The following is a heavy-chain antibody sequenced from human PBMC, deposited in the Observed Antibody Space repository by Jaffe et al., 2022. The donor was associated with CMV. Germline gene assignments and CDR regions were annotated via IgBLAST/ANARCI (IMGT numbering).Heavy chain of an antibody. V-gene: IGHV1-18*01. J-gene: IGHJ4*02. Sequence: QVQLVQSGAEVKKPGASVKVSCKASGYTFTSYGISWVRQAPGQGLEWMGWISAYNGNTNYAQKLQGRVTMTTDTSTSTAYMELRSLRSDDTAVYYCARERVEGAMVTTVVTRWFDYWGQGTLVTVSS. CDR3: ARERVEGAMVTTVVTRWFDY. D-gene: IGHD4-17*01. CDR1: GYTFTSYG. CDR2: ISAYNGNT.